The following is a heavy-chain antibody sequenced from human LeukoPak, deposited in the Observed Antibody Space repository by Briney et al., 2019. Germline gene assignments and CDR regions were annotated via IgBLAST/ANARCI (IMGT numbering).Heavy chain of an antibody. J-gene: IGHJ3*02. D-gene: IGHD6-19*01. CDR2: MNPNSGNT. CDR1: GYTFTSYD. V-gene: IGHV1-8*01. CDR3: ARSGWYLDAFDI. Sequence: ASVKVSCKASGYTFTSYDINWVRQATGQGLEWMGWMNPNSGNTGYAQKFQGRVTMTRDTSISTAYMELSRLRSDDTAVYYCARSGWYLDAFDIWGQGTMVTVSS.